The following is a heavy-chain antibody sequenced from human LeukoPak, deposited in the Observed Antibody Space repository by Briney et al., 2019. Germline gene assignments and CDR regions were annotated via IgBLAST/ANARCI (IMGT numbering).Heavy chain of an antibody. CDR3: AKLVYSLDGSGHNWFDP. CDR2: IHTSGST. J-gene: IGHJ5*02. D-gene: IGHD2-15*01. V-gene: IGHV4-4*09. CDR1: GGGISDNY. Sequence: SETLSLTCAVSGGGISDNYWSWIRQPPGKGLEWIGFIHTSGSTYYIPSLKSRVTMSVDTSKNQFSLKLSSVTAADTAVYYCAKLVYSLDGSGHNWFDPWGQGALVTVSS.